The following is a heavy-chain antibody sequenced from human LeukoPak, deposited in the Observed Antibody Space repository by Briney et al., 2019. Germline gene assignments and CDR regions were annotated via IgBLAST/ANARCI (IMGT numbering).Heavy chain of an antibody. CDR3: AKGTGRYWTFFDY. Sequence: GGSLRLSCAASGFTFDEFAMHWVRQAPGKGLEWVSCISWNSGSVDYAASVKGRFTISRDNAKNSLYLQMNSLTTEDTAFYYCAKGTGRYWTFFDYWGQGILVTVSS. V-gene: IGHV3-9*01. J-gene: IGHJ4*02. D-gene: IGHD1-26*01. CDR2: ISWNSGSV. CDR1: GFTFDEFA.